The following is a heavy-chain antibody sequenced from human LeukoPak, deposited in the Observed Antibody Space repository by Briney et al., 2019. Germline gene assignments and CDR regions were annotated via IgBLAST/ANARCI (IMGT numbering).Heavy chain of an antibody. Sequence: ASVKVSCKASGYTFTSYGISWVRQDPGQGLEWMGWISAYNGNTNYAQKLQGRVTMTTDTSTSTAYMELRSLRSDDTAVYYCARETNLAVPGGAFDIWGQGTMVTVSS. D-gene: IGHD6-19*01. V-gene: IGHV1-18*01. CDR3: ARETNLAVPGGAFDI. CDR1: GYTFTSYG. CDR2: ISAYNGNT. J-gene: IGHJ3*02.